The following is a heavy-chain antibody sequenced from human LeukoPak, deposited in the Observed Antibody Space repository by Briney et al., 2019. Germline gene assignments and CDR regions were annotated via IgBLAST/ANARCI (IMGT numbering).Heavy chain of an antibody. J-gene: IGHJ4*02. CDR3: ARDTRRYGDYPDYFDY. V-gene: IGHV3-7*01. CDR2: IRQDGDQT. CDR1: GFTFSAYW. D-gene: IGHD4-17*01. Sequence: PGGSLRLSCAASGFTFSAYWMHWVRQAPGKGLEWLADIRQDGDQTYYADSVKGRFTISRDNAKNSLYLQLNSLRAEDTAVYYCARDTRRYGDYPDYFDYWGQGTLVTVSS.